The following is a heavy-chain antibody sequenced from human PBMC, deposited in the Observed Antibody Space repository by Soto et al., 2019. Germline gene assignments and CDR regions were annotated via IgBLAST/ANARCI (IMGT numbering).Heavy chain of an antibody. Sequence: KVSCKASGGTFSSYAISWVRQAPGQGLEWMGGIIPIFGTANYAQKFQGRVTITADESTSTAYMELSSLRSEDTAVYYCAVGAGYSSSLGYGMDVWGQGTTVTVSS. D-gene: IGHD6-6*01. CDR3: AVGAGYSSSLGYGMDV. J-gene: IGHJ6*02. CDR1: GGTFSSYA. V-gene: IGHV1-69*01. CDR2: IIPIFGTA.